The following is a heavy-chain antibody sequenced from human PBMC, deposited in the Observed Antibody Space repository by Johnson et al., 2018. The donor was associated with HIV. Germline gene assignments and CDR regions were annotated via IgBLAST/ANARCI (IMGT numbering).Heavy chain of an antibody. Sequence: QVQLVESGGGVVQTGRSLRLSCAASGFTFSSYSMHWVRQAPGKGLEWVAVITYDGSNKFYADSVQGRFTISRDNSKNTLYLQMNSLRVEDTAVFYCARVGYYVDAFDIWGQGTVVTVSS. D-gene: IGHD3-22*01. J-gene: IGHJ3*02. CDR2: ITYDGSNK. CDR3: ARVGYYVDAFDI. V-gene: IGHV3-30-3*01. CDR1: GFTFSSYS.